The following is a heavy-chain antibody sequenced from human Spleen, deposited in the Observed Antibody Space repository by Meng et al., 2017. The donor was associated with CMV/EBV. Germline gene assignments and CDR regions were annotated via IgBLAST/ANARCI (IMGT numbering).Heavy chain of an antibody. V-gene: IGHV1-2*02. CDR1: GYTFTDYY. D-gene: IGHD2-2*01. CDR3: AREAYCSSTSCSNDF. CDR2: INPNSGGT. J-gene: IGHJ4*02. Sequence: ASVKVSCKASGYTFTDYYMHWVRQAPGQGLEWMGWINPNSGGTNYAQKFQGRVTMTRDTSISTAYMELSSLRSDDTAVYYCAREAYCSSTSCSNDFWGQGTLVTVSS.